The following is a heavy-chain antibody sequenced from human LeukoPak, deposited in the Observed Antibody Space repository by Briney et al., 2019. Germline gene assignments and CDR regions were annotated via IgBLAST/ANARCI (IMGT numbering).Heavy chain of an antibody. V-gene: IGHV3-30-3*01. D-gene: IGHD3-3*02. J-gene: IGHJ4*02. CDR1: GFTFSSYA. CDR3: ARGGLAGFDY. CDR2: ISYDGSNK. Sequence: PGGSLRLSCAASGFTFSSYAMHWVRQAPDKGLEWVAVISYDGSNKYYADSVKGRFTISRDNSKNTLYLQMNSLRAEDTAVYYCARGGLAGFDYWGQGTLVTVSS.